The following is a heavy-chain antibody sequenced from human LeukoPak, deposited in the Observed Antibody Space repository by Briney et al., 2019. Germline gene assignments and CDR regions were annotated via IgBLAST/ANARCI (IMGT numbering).Heavy chain of an antibody. CDR3: AREEWLHGYFDY. V-gene: IGHV4-4*02. Sequence: SGTLSLTCAVSGGSIINSNWWNWVRQPPGQGLEWIGEIDHSGSTSYNPSLKSRVTISVDTSKNQFSLKLSSVTAADTAVYYCAREEWLHGYFDYWGQGTLVTVSS. CDR1: GGSIINSNW. D-gene: IGHD5-18*01. CDR2: IDHSGST. J-gene: IGHJ4*02.